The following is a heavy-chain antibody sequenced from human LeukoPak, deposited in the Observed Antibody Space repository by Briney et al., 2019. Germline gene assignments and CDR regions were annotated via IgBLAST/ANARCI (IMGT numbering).Heavy chain of an antibody. D-gene: IGHD1-26*01. CDR2: IYYSGST. Sequence: KLRKTLSLTCTVSGGSISSSSYYWGWMRQPPGKGLEWIGSIYYSGSTYYNPSLKSRVTISVDTSKNQFSLKLSSVTAADTAVYYCARYSGSYYNNWFDPWGQGTLVTVSS. V-gene: IGHV4-39*01. J-gene: IGHJ5*02. CDR1: GGSISSSSYY. CDR3: ARYSGSYYNNWFDP.